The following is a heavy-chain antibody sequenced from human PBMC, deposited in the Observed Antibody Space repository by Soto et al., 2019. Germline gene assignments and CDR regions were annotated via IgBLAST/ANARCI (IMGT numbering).Heavy chain of an antibody. CDR1: GFTFSSYW. J-gene: IGHJ5*02. CDR3: AREGYYDSSGYYYEYNWFDP. CDR2: IKQDGSEK. Sequence: GGSLSLSCAASGFTFSSYWMSWVRQAPGKGLEWVANIKQDGSEKYYVDSVKGRFAISRDNAKNSLYLQMNSLRAEDTAVYYCAREGYYDSSGYYYEYNWFDPWGQGTLVTVSS. D-gene: IGHD3-22*01. V-gene: IGHV3-7*01.